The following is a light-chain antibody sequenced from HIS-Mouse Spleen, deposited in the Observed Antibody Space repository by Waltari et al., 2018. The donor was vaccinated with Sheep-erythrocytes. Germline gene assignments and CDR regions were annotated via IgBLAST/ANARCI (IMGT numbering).Light chain of an antibody. CDR2: EDS. CDR3: YSTDSSGNHRV. Sequence: SYELTQPPSVSVSPGQTARITRSGDALPKKYAYGYQQKSGQAPVLVIYEDSKRPSGIPERFSGSSSGTMATLTISGAQVEDEADYYCYSTDSSGNHRVFGTGTKVTVL. J-gene: IGLJ1*01. CDR1: ALPKKY. V-gene: IGLV3-10*01.